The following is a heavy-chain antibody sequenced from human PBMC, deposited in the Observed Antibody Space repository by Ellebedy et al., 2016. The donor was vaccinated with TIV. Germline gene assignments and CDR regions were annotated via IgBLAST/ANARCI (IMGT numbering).Heavy chain of an antibody. D-gene: IGHD3-10*01. V-gene: IGHV3-21*04. CDR3: ARERYGSVSYPDY. Sequence: GGSLRLXXAASGFTFSSYTMTWVRQAPGKGLEWVSSISGSGGFIYYADSMKGRFTISRDNAKDSLYLQMNSLRAADTAIYYCARERYGSVSYPDYWGQGTLVTVSS. CDR1: GFTFSSYT. CDR2: ISGSGGFI. J-gene: IGHJ4*02.